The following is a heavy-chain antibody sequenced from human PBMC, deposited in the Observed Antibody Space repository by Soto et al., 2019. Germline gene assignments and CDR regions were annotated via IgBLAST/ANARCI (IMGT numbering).Heavy chain of an antibody. CDR2: MNPNSGGT. Sequence: QVQLVQSGADVKKPGASVKVSCKPSGYTFSGYFMHWLRQAPGQGLAWMGWMNPNSGGTDYAQNFQGRVSMTWDTSISTAYMELSRLRSDDTAIYYCARGYYSSSWRVFDYWGQGTLVTVSS. CDR3: ARGYYSSSWRVFDY. J-gene: IGHJ4*02. V-gene: IGHV1-2*02. CDR1: GYTFSGYF. D-gene: IGHD6-13*01.